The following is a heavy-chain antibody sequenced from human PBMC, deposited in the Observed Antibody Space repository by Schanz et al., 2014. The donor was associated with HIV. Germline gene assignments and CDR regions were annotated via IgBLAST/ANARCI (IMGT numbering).Heavy chain of an antibody. D-gene: IGHD6-13*01. CDR2: IIPVFGTA. CDR1: GGTFNNYA. CDR3: ASDLSVYSSSSSV. V-gene: IGHV1-69*01. Sequence: QEQLVQSGAAVRKPGSSVTVSCTTSGGTFNNYALNWVRQAPGQGLEWMGGIIPVFGTANYAQKFQGRVTINADQSTTTVYMYLSSLRSDDTAVYYCASDLSVYSSSSSVWGQGTTVIVSS. J-gene: IGHJ6*02.